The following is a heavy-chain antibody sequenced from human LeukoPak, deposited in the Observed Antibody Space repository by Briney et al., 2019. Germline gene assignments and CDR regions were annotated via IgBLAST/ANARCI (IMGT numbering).Heavy chain of an antibody. CDR3: ARGTHFSPHSFLSGMDV. J-gene: IGHJ6*02. V-gene: IGHV3-33*08. Sequence: QPGGSLRLSCAASGFTFSSYWMSWVRQAPGKGLEWVAVIWYDGSNKYYADSVKGRFTISRDNSKNTLYLQMNSLRAEDTAVYYCARGTHFSPHSFLSGMDVWGQGTTVTVSS. D-gene: IGHD3-3*02. CDR1: GFTFSSYW. CDR2: IWYDGSNK.